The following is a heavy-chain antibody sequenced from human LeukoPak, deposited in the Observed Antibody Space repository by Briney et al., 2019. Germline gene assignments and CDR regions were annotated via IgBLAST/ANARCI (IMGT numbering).Heavy chain of an antibody. CDR2: ISAYNGNT. Sequence: ASVKVSCKASGYTFTSYGISWVRQAPGQGLEWMGWISAYNGNTNYAQKLQGGVTMTTDTSTSTAYMELRSLRSDDTAVYYCARDLLSYYGSGSYLAPGAFDIWGQGTMVTVSS. D-gene: IGHD3-10*01. J-gene: IGHJ3*02. CDR3: ARDLLSYYGSGSYLAPGAFDI. CDR1: GYTFTSYG. V-gene: IGHV1-18*01.